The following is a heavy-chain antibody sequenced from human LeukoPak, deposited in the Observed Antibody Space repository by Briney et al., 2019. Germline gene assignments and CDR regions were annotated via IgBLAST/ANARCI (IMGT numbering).Heavy chain of an antibody. CDR2: IYTSGST. CDR1: GGSISSYY. Sequence: PETLSLTCTVSGGSISSYYWSWIRQPAGKGLEWIGRIYTSGSTNYNPSLKSRVTMSVDTSKNQFSLKLSSVTAADTAVYYCARDRNSVVVPAAFDYWGQGTLVTVSS. V-gene: IGHV4-4*07. CDR3: ARDRNSVVVPAAFDY. D-gene: IGHD2-2*01. J-gene: IGHJ4*02.